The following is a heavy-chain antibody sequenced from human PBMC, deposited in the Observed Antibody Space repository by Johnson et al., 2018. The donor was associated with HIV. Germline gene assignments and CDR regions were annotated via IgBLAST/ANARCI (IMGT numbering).Heavy chain of an antibody. CDR3: AKDFGSSSWHAFDV. J-gene: IGHJ3*01. Sequence: QVQLVESGGGVVQPGKSLTLSCVASGLSFSNFGIHWVRQAPGKGLEWVAVARFDEVSKYYIDSVKGRFTISRDNSKNTLYLQMNNLRAEDTSVYYCAKDFGSSSWHAFDVWGQGTMVTVSS. V-gene: IGHV3-33*06. D-gene: IGHD6-13*01. CDR2: ARFDEVSK. CDR1: GLSFSNFG.